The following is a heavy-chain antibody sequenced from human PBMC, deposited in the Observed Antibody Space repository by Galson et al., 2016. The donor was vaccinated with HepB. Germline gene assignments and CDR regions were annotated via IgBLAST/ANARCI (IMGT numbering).Heavy chain of an antibody. CDR3: ARSPSMSGYGYYDY. D-gene: IGHD2/OR15-2a*01. CDR1: GYSFTNYW. J-gene: IGHJ4*02. Sequence: QSGAEVKKPGESLRISCKGSGYSFTNYWISWVRQMPGKGLEWMGRIEPSDSYTNYNPSFQGHVTISADKSITTAYLQWSSLRASDTAIYYCARSPSMSGYGYYDYWGQGTLVTVSS. V-gene: IGHV5-10-1*01. CDR2: IEPSDSYT.